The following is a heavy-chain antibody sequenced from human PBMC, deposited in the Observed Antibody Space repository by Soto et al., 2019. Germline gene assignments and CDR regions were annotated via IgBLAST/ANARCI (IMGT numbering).Heavy chain of an antibody. D-gene: IGHD6-13*01. CDR2: ISSSSSYI. Sequence: EVQLVESGGGLVKPGGSLRLSCAASGFTFSSYSMNWVRQAPGKGLEWVSTISSSSSYIYYADSVKGRFTISRDNAKNSLYLQMISLRAEDTAVYYCARDPHLAAAGTFDYWGQGTLVTVSS. CDR1: GFTFSSYS. CDR3: ARDPHLAAAGTFDY. J-gene: IGHJ4*02. V-gene: IGHV3-21*01.